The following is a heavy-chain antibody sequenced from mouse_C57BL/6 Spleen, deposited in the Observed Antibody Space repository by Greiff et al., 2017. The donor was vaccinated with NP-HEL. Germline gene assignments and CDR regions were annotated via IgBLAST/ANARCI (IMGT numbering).Heavy chain of an antibody. V-gene: IGHV1-69*01. CDR2: IDPSDSYT. CDR3: ARLEYYYFDY. J-gene: IGHJ2*01. D-gene: IGHD5-2*01. Sequence: QVQLQQSGAELVMPGASVKLSCKASGYTFTSYWMHWVKQRPGQGLEWIGEIDPSDSYTNYNQKFKGKSTLTVDKSSSTAYMQLSSLTSEDSAVYYCARLEYYYFDYWGQGTTLTVSS. CDR1: GYTFTSYW.